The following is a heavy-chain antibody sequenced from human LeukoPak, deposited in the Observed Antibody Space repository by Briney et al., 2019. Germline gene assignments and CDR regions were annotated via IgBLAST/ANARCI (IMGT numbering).Heavy chain of an antibody. V-gene: IGHV3-23*01. D-gene: IGHD3-3*01. Sequence: PGGSLRLSCAASGFTFSSYATSWVRQAPGKGLEWVSAISGSGGSTYYADSVKGRFTISRDNSKNTLYLQMNSLRAEDTAVYYCAKDRNFGVVSPTTDWFDPWGQGTLVTVSS. CDR2: ISGSGGST. CDR3: AKDRNFGVVSPTTDWFDP. J-gene: IGHJ5*02. CDR1: GFTFSSYA.